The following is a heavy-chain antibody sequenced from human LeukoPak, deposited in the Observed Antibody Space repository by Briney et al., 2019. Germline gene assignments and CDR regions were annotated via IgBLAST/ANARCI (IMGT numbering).Heavy chain of an antibody. CDR1: GYTFTSYD. J-gene: IGHJ4*02. Sequence: ASVKVSCKASGYTFTSYDINWVRQATGQGLEWMGWMNPNSGNTGCAQKFQGRVTMTRNTSISTAYMGLSSLRSEDTAVYYCARGLEVAALFLGYWGQGTLVTVSS. D-gene: IGHD2-15*01. CDR3: ARGLEVAALFLGY. V-gene: IGHV1-8*01. CDR2: MNPNSGNT.